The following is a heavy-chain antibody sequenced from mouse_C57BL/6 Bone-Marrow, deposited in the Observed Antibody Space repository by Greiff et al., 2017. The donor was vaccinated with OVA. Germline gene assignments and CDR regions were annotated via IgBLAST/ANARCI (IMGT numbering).Heavy chain of an antibody. V-gene: IGHV1-26*01. J-gene: IGHJ4*01. D-gene: IGHD2-4*01. CDR3: ARDDYDEGYAMDY. CDR1: GYTFTDYY. CDR2: INPNNGGT. Sequence: EVQLQQSGPELVKPGASVKISCKASGYTFTDYYMNWVKQSHGKSLEWIGDINPNNGGTSYNQKFKGKATLTVDKSSSTAYIELRSLTSDDSAVYYCARDDYDEGYAMDYWGQGTSVTVSS.